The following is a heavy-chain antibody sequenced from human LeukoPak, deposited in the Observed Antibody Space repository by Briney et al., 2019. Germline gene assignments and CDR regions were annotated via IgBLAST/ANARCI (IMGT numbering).Heavy chain of an antibody. CDR1: GGSISSYY. J-gene: IGHJ4*02. CDR2: IYYSGST. CDR3: ARDLGRDGYNDY. V-gene: IGHV4-59*01. Sequence: SGTLSLTCTVSGGSISSYYWSWIRQPPGKGLEWIGYIYYSGSTNYNPSLKSRVTISVDTSKNQFSLKLSSVTAADTAVYYCARDLGRDGYNDYWGQGTLVTVSS. D-gene: IGHD5-24*01.